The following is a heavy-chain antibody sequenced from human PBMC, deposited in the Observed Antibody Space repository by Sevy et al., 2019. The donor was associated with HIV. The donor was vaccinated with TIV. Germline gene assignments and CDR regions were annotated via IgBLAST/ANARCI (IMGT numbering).Heavy chain of an antibody. V-gene: IGHV1-24*01. CDR2: FDPEDAKT. D-gene: IGHD3-22*01. Sequence: ASVKVSCKISGYTLTEFSMHWVRQVPGKGLEWMGSFDPEDAKTIYAQKFQGRVTMTEDTSTDTAYMELRSLRSEDTAMYYCAITREYYSDSSGYFDYWGQGPLVTVSS. J-gene: IGHJ4*02. CDR3: AITREYYSDSSGYFDY. CDR1: GYTLTEFS.